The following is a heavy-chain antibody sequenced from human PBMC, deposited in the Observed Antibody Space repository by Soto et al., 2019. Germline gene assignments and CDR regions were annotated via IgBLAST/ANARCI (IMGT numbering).Heavy chain of an antibody. CDR2: FDPEDGET. J-gene: IGHJ4*02. Sequence: ASGKVSCKVSGYTVSELSMHWVLQAPGKGLEWMGGFDPEDGETIYAQKLQGRVTMTEDTSTDTAYMELRSLRSEDTAGYYCATVLGSYFRALDYWGQGTLVTVSS. CDR1: GYTVSELS. CDR3: ATVLGSYFRALDY. D-gene: IGHD1-26*01. V-gene: IGHV1-24*01.